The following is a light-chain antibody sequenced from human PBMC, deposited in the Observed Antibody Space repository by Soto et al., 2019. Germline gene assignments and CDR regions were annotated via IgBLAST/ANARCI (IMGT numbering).Light chain of an antibody. CDR2: GAS. V-gene: IGKV3-20*01. J-gene: IGKJ1*01. Sequence: ENLLTQSPGPLSLSPGERGTLSCRASQSVSSSNLAWYQQKPGQAPRLLIYGASSRATGIPDRFSGSGSGTDFTLTISRLEPEDFAVYYCQQYGTSSGTFGQGTKVDIK. CDR3: QQYGTSSGT. CDR1: QSVSSSN.